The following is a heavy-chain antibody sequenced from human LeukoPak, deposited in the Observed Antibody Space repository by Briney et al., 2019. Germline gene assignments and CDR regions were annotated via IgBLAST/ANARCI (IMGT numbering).Heavy chain of an antibody. J-gene: IGHJ3*02. Sequence: GSSVKVSCKASGGTFSSYAISWVRQAPGQGLEWMGGIIPIFGTANYAQKFQGRVTITADESTSTAYMELSSLRSEDTAVYYCATPGPDWGDAFDIWGQGTMVTVSS. CDR1: GGTFSSYA. D-gene: IGHD3/OR15-3a*01. CDR3: ATPGPDWGDAFDI. V-gene: IGHV1-69*01. CDR2: IIPIFGTA.